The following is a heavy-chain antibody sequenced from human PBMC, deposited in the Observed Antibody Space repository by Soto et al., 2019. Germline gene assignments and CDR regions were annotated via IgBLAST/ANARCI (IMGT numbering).Heavy chain of an antibody. J-gene: IGHJ4*02. D-gene: IGHD3-10*01. Sequence: QVQLQESGPGLVKPSETLSLTCTVSGGSISSYYWSWIRQPPGKGLEWIGYIYYSGSTNYNPSLKSRVTISVDTSKNQFSLKLSSVTAADTAVYYCARVRPMVRGSGVDYWGQGTLVTVSS. CDR1: GGSISSYY. CDR3: ARVRPMVRGSGVDY. CDR2: IYYSGST. V-gene: IGHV4-59*01.